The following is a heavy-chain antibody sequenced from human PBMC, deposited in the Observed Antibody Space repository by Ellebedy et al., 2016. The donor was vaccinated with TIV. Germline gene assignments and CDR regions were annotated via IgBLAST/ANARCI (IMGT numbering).Heavy chain of an antibody. CDR2: IDPSDSYT. CDR3: ARRDYDILTGYYYYGMDV. Sequence: GESLKISCEGSGYTFTDYWIGWVRQTPGKGLEWMGRIDPSDSYTNYSPSFQGHVTILADKSISTAYLQWSSLKASDTAMYYCARRDYDILTGYYYYGMDVWGQGTTVTVSS. D-gene: IGHD3-9*01. CDR1: GYTFTDYW. J-gene: IGHJ6*02. V-gene: IGHV5-10-1*01.